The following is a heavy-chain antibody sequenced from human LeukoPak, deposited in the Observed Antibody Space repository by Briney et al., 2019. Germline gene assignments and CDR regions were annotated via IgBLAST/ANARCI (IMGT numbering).Heavy chain of an antibody. CDR1: GGSISSSSYY. CDR2: IYYSGST. J-gene: IGHJ6*03. V-gene: IGHV4-39*01. D-gene: IGHD6-19*01. CDR3: ARRVGGWYTAHMDV. Sequence: SETLSLTCTVSGGSISSSSYYWGWIRQPPGKGLEWIGSIYYSGSTYYHPSLKSRVTISVDTSKNQFSLKLSSVTAADTAVYYCARRVGGWYTAHMDVWGKGTTVTISS.